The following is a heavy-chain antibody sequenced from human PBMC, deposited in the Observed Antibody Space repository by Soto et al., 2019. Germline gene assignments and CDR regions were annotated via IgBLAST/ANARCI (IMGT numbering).Heavy chain of an antibody. V-gene: IGHV3-23*01. CDR3: AKVPPRMVVVGGAFDV. Sequence: EVKLLESGGGLAQPGGSLRLSCAASGFTFGAFAMSWVRQAPGKGLYWVSSIKSSGTSTYYADSVKSRFTISRDNSQNMLSRQMNSLSGADTAIYYCAKVPPRMVVVGGAFDVWGPGTMVTVSS. CDR2: IKSSGTST. J-gene: IGHJ3*01. CDR1: GFTFGAFA. D-gene: IGHD2-15*01.